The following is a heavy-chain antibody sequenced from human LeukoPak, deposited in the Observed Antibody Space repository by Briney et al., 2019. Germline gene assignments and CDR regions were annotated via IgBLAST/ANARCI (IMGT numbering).Heavy chain of an antibody. CDR1: GGSISSYY. V-gene: IGHV4-34*01. CDR3: ARGVRLRYFDWFLNYYYYYMDV. CDR2: INHSGST. J-gene: IGHJ6*03. D-gene: IGHD3-9*01. Sequence: SETLSLTCTVSGGSISSYYWSWIRQPPGKGLEWIGEINHSGSTNYNPSLKSRVTISVDTSKNQFSLKLSSVTAADTAVYYCARGVRLRYFDWFLNYYYYYMDVWGKGTTVTVSS.